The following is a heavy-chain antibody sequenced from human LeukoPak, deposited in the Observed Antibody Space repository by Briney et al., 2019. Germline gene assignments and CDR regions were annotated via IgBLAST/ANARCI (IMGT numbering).Heavy chain of an antibody. CDR2: INPNSGGT. V-gene: IGHV1-2*04. Sequence: KVSCKASGYTFTGYYMHWVRQAPGQGLEWMGWINPNSGGTNYAQNFQGWVTMTRDTSISTAYMELSSLRSDDTAVYYCARVLVPAGGGVVDYWGQGTLVTVSS. CDR3: ARVLVPAGGGVVDY. J-gene: IGHJ4*02. D-gene: IGHD3-16*01. CDR1: GYTFTGYY.